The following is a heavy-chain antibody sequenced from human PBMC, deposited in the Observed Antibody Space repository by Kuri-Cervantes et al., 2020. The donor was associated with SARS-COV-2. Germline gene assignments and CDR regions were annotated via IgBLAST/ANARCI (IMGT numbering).Heavy chain of an antibody. Sequence: ASVKVSCKASGYTFKNFGISWVRQAPGQGLECMGWISGYNGLTKYAQNLQGRVTMTTDTSTSTAYMELGNLTSDDTAVYYCARSTPFRRLVVISQGGAFDIWGQGTMVTVSS. CDR2: ISGYNGLT. D-gene: IGHD3-22*01. J-gene: IGHJ3*02. CDR1: GYTFKNFG. V-gene: IGHV1-18*01. CDR3: ARSTPFRRLVVISQGGAFDI.